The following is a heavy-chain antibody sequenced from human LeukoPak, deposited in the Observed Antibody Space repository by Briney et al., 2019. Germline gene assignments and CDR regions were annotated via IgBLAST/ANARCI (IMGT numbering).Heavy chain of an antibody. CDR3: ARDPRPQRGSYGIPFDY. V-gene: IGHV1-18*01. CDR2: ISAYNGNT. J-gene: IGHJ4*02. Sequence: ASVKVSCKASGYTFTSYGISWVRQAPGQGLEWMGWISAYNGNTNYAQKLQGRVTMTTDTSTSTAYMELRSLRSDDTAVYYCARDPRPQRGSYGIPFDYWGQGTLVTVSS. CDR1: GYTFTSYG. D-gene: IGHD5-18*01.